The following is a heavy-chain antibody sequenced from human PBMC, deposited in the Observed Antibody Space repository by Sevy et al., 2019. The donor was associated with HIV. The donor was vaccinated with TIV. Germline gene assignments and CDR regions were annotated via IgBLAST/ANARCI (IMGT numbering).Heavy chain of an antibody. D-gene: IGHD2-2*01. J-gene: IGHJ6*02. CDR2: IIPIFGTA. CDR3: ARGRYCSSTSCYWAYYYYGMDV. CDR1: GGTFSSYA. Sequence: ASVKVSCKASGGTFSSYAISWVRQAPGQGLEWMGGIIPIFGTANYAQTFQGRVTITADESTSTAYMELSSLRSEDTAVYYCARGRYCSSTSCYWAYYYYGMDVWGQGTTVTVSS. V-gene: IGHV1-69*13.